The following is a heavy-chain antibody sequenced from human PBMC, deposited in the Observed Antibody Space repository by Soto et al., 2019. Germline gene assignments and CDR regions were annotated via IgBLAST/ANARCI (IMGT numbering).Heavy chain of an antibody. J-gene: IGHJ4*02. CDR3: ARDPGYSYGYN. CDR1: GGSISSYY. D-gene: IGHD5-18*01. V-gene: IGHV4-59*01. Sequence: SETLSLTCTVSGGSISSYYWSWIRQPPGRGLEWIGYIYYSGSTNYNPSLKSRVTISVDTSKNQFSLKLSSVTAADTAVYYCARDPGYSYGYNWGQGTLVTVSS. CDR2: IYYSGST.